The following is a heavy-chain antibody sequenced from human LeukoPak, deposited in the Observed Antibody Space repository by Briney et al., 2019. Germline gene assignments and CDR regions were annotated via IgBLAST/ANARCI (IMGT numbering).Heavy chain of an antibody. Sequence: SETLSLTCTVSGGSISSYYWSWLRQPPGKGLEWIGYIYYSGSTNYNPSLKSRVTISVDTSKNQFSLKLSSVTAADTAVYYCARDETHYDFWSGYYHYFDYWGQGTLVTVSS. J-gene: IGHJ4*02. CDR3: ARDETHYDFWSGYYHYFDY. D-gene: IGHD3-3*01. V-gene: IGHV4-59*01. CDR1: GGSISSYY. CDR2: IYYSGST.